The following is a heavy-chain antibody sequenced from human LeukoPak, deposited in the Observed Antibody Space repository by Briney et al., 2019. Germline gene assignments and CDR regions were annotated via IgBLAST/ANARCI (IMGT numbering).Heavy chain of an antibody. J-gene: IGHJ4*02. Sequence: GGSLRLSCAASGFTFSSYAMHWVRQAPGEGLEWVSAISGSGGNTYYADSVKGRFTISRDNSKNTLYLQMNSLRAEDTAVYYCAKGGAEAGTLYLEYWGQGTLVTVSS. CDR2: ISGSGGNT. CDR3: AKGGAEAGTLYLEY. CDR1: GFTFSSYA. V-gene: IGHV3-23*01. D-gene: IGHD6-13*01.